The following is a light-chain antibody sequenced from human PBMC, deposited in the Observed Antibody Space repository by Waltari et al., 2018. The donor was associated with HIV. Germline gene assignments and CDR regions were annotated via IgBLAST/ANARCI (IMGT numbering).Light chain of an antibody. CDR2: DVS. CDR1: SSDVGHYNY. Sequence: QSALTQPASVSGSPGQSITISCTGTSSDVGHYNYVSWYQPHPEKAPQLIIYDVSTRPSGISDRFSGSKSGNAASLTISGLQGEDEADYFCSSYTGSSTLGVFGTGTRVTVL. J-gene: IGLJ1*01. CDR3: SSYTGSSTLGV. V-gene: IGLV2-14*03.